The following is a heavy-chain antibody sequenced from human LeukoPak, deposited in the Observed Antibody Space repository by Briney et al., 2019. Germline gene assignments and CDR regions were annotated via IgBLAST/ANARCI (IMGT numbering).Heavy chain of an antibody. Sequence: PGGSPRLSCAASGFTFSSYAMSWVRQAPGKGLEWVSAISGSGGSTYYADSVKGRFTISRENSKNTLYLQMNSLRAEDTAVYYCAKGLGRYSSSWPFDYWGQGTLVTVSS. CDR2: ISGSGGST. J-gene: IGHJ4*02. CDR1: GFTFSSYA. V-gene: IGHV3-23*01. CDR3: AKGLGRYSSSWPFDY. D-gene: IGHD6-13*01.